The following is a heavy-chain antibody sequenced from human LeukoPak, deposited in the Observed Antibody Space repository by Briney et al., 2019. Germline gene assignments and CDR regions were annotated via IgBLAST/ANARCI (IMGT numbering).Heavy chain of an antibody. CDR2: IRSKANSYAT. D-gene: IGHD3-10*01. V-gene: IGHV3-73*01. Sequence: GGSLKLSCAASGFTFSGSAMHWVRQASGKGLEWVGRIRSKANSYATAYAASVKGRFTISRDDSKNTAYLQMNSLKTEDTAVYYCTRLDGYGSGSYDDYWGQGTLVTVSS. J-gene: IGHJ4*02. CDR3: TRLDGYGSGSYDDY. CDR1: GFTFSGSA.